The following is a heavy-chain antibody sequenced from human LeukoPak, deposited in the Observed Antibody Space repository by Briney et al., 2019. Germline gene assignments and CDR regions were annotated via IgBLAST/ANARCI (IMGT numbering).Heavy chain of an antibody. V-gene: IGHV3-30*02. Sequence: GGSLRLSCAASGFTFSSYGVHWVRQAPGKGLEWVAFIRYDGSNKYYADSVKGRFTISRDNSKNTLYLQMNSLRAEDTAVYYCAKDLYDFWSGYPFDYWGQGTLVTVSS. CDR2: IRYDGSNK. D-gene: IGHD3-3*01. CDR3: AKDLYDFWSGYPFDY. J-gene: IGHJ4*02. CDR1: GFTFSSYG.